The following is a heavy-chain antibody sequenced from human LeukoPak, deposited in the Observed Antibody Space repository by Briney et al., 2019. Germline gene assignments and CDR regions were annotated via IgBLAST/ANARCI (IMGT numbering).Heavy chain of an antibody. CDR2: IGIAGDT. J-gene: IGHJ4*02. CDR1: GFTFSSYD. Sequence: GGSLRLSCAASGFTFSSYDMHWVRQVTGKRLEWVSAIGIAGDTYYLDSVKGRFSISRENAKNSLYLQMNSLRAGDTAVYYCARGGDRDYWGQGTLVTVSS. CDR3: ARGGDRDY. V-gene: IGHV3-13*04.